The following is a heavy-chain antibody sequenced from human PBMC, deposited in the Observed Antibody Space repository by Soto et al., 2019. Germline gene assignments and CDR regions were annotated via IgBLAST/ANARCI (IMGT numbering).Heavy chain of an antibody. CDR2: IYYSGST. CDR1: GDSVGNGPYY. V-gene: IGHV4-61*01. J-gene: IGHJ6*02. CDR3: WRGGSSCHRGGCYCYYGLGI. Sequence: QVRLQESGPGLVKPSETLSLSCLVSGDSVGNGPYYWSWIRQSPGEGLEWIAYIYYSGSTNVNPSLEGSVKISIDMAKNQFFLGVRLVTGADAGGSFCWRGGSSCHRGGCYCYYGLGIWGQGTTVAISS. D-gene: IGHD1-26*01.